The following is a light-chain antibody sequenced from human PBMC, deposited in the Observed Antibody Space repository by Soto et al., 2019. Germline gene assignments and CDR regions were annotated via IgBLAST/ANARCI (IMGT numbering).Light chain of an antibody. CDR2: EAS. V-gene: IGLV2-23*01. CDR3: CSYVATSTVI. Sequence: QSALTQPASVSGSPGQSITISCTGSDSDVGRYNLVSWYQQHPGKTPKLIIYEASKRPSGVSSRFSGSKSGNTASLTISGLQAEDEADYYCCSYVATSTVIFGGGTKLTVL. CDR1: DSDVGRYNL. J-gene: IGLJ2*01.